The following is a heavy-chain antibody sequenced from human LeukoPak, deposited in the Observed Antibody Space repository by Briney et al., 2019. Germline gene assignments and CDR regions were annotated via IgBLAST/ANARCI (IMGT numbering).Heavy chain of an antibody. D-gene: IGHD3-22*01. CDR2: INTNTGNP. CDR1: GYTFTSYA. J-gene: IGHJ3*02. Sequence: ASVKVSCKASGYTFTSYAMNWVRQAPGQGLEWMGWINTNTGNPTYAQGFTGRFVFSLDTSVSTAYLQISSLKAEDTAVYYCAITMGRYYYDSSGRKSPGAFDIWGQGTMVTVSS. CDR3: AITMGRYYYDSSGRKSPGAFDI. V-gene: IGHV7-4-1*02.